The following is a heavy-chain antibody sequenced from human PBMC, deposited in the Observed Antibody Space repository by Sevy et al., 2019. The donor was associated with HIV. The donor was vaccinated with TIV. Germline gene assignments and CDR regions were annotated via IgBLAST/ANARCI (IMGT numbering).Heavy chain of an antibody. V-gene: IGHV3-30-3*01. J-gene: IGHJ4*02. D-gene: IGHD6-19*01. CDR2: ISYDGSSK. CDR3: TRDAGYSTGWYPSDY. CDR1: GFSVSTHA. Sequence: GGSLRLSCAASGFSVSTHAMHWVRQAPGKGLEWVGLISYDGSSKYYADSVKGRLTISRDNSKNTLYLQMSSLRPDDTAVYYCTRDAGYSTGWYPSDYWGQGTLVTVSS.